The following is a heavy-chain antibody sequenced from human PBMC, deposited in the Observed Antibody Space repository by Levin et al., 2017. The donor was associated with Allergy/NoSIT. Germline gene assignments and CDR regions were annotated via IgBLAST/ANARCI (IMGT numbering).Heavy chain of an antibody. CDR2: INHSGST. CDR3: AREDGDYAWDYYYGMDV. D-gene: IGHD4-17*01. Sequence: SETLSLTCAVYGGSFSGYYWSWIRQPPGKGLEWIGEINHSGSTNYNPSLKSRVTISVDTSKNQFSLKLSSVTAADTAVYYCAREDGDYAWDYYYGMDVWGQGTTVTVSS. J-gene: IGHJ6*02. CDR1: GGSFSGYY. V-gene: IGHV4-34*01.